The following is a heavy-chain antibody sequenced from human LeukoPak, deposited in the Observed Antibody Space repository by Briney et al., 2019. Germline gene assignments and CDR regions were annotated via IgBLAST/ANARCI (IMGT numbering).Heavy chain of an antibody. Sequence: GEALKISCKGSGYSFTSYWIGWVRQMPGKGLEWMGIIYPGDSDTRYSPSFQGQVTISADKSISTAYLQWSSLKASDTAMYYCATIAAAGIDGLDYWGQGTLVTVSS. V-gene: IGHV5-51*01. D-gene: IGHD6-13*01. J-gene: IGHJ4*02. CDR2: IYPGDSDT. CDR1: GYSFTSYW. CDR3: ATIAAAGIDGLDY.